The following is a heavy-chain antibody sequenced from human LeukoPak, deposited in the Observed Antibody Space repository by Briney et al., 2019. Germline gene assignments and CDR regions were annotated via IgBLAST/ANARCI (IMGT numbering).Heavy chain of an antibody. Sequence: ASVTVSCKASGYTFTVYYMHWVRQAPGQGLEWMGRINPNSGGTNYAQKFQGRVTMTRDTSINTAYMELSRLRSDDTAVYYCASGGRDGYNPSYYGMDVWGQGTTVTVSS. V-gene: IGHV1-2*06. J-gene: IGHJ6*02. CDR3: ASGGRDGYNPSYYGMDV. D-gene: IGHD5-24*01. CDR1: GYTFTVYY. CDR2: INPNSGGT.